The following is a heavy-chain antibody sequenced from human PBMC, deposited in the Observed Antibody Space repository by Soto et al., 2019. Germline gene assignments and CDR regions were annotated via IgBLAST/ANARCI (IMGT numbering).Heavy chain of an antibody. D-gene: IGHD6-6*01. CDR3: ARATYSGFGLDS. V-gene: IGHV3-11*01. CDR1: GFIVSDHY. CDR2: ISSSGTTI. J-gene: IGHJ4*02. Sequence: QVLLVESGGGLGKPGGSLRLSCVGSGFIVSDHYMTWIRQAPGKGLEWISYISSSGTTIYYADSVKGRFTISRDSAKNSLDLQMTSLIGDDTGVYFCARATYSGFGLDSWGQGTRVTVS.